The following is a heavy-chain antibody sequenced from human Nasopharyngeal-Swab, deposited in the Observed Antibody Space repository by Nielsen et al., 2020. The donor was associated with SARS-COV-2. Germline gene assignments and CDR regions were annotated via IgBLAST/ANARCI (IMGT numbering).Heavy chain of an antibody. D-gene: IGHD6-13*01. CDR2: ISYDGSNK. J-gene: IGHJ3*02. Sequence: GESLKISCAASGFTFSSYGMHWVRQAPGKGLEWVAVISYDGSNKYYADSVKGRFTISRDNSKNTLYLQMNSLRAEDTAVYYCAKEIAAAGYDAFDIWGQGTVVTVSS. V-gene: IGHV3-30*18. CDR3: AKEIAAAGYDAFDI. CDR1: GFTFSSYG.